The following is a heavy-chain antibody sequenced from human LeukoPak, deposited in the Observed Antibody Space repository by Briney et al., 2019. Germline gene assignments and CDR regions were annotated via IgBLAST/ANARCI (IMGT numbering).Heavy chain of an antibody. V-gene: IGHV3-15*01. CDR3: PTVVLRYSSSWYDAFDI. Sequence: GGSLRPSCAASGFTFSNAWMSWVRQAPGKGLEWFGRIKSKTDGGTTDYAAPVKGRFTISRDDSKNTLYLQMNSLKTEGTAVYYCPTVVLRYSSSWYDAFDIWGQGTMVTVSS. CDR1: GFTFSNAW. CDR2: IKSKTDGGTT. J-gene: IGHJ3*02. D-gene: IGHD6-13*01.